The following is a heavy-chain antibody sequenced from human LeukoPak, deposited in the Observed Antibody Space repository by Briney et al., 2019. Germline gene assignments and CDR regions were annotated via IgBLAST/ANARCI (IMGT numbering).Heavy chain of an antibody. J-gene: IGHJ3*02. CDR1: GYSFSDYW. V-gene: IGHV5-51*01. D-gene: IGHD1-1*01. CDR3: ARRGTAFDAFDI. CDR2: IYPGDSDT. Sequence: GESLKISCQGLGYSFSDYWIGWVRQMPGKGLEWMGIIYPGDSDTRYSPSFQGQVTISGDKSISTAYLQWSSLTASDTAMYYCARRGTAFDAFDIWGQGTMVTVSS.